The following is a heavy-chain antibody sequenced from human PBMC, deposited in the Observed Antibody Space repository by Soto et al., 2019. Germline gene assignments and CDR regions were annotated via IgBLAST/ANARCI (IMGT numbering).Heavy chain of an antibody. V-gene: IGHV3-23*01. CDR1: GFTFSSYA. CDR3: AYSSTPFDY. J-gene: IGHJ4*02. D-gene: IGHD6-13*01. CDR2: ISGSGGST. Sequence: GGSLRLSCAASGFTFSSYAMSWVRQAPGKGLEWVSAISGSGGSTYYAVSVKGRFTISRDNSKNTLYLQMNSLRAEDTAVYYSAYSSTPFDYWGQGTLVTVSS.